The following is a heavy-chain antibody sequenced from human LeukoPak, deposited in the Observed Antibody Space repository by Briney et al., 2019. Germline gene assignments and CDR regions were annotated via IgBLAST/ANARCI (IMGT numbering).Heavy chain of an antibody. D-gene: IGHD4-11*01. Sequence: ASVKVSCKASGGTFSSYAISWVRQAPGQGLEWMGRIIPIFGIANYAQKFQGRVTITADKSTSTAYMELSSLRSKDTAVYYCARDRTDYSNLYYGMDVWGQGTTVTVSS. V-gene: IGHV1-69*04. J-gene: IGHJ6*02. CDR2: IIPIFGIA. CDR1: GGTFSSYA. CDR3: ARDRTDYSNLYYGMDV.